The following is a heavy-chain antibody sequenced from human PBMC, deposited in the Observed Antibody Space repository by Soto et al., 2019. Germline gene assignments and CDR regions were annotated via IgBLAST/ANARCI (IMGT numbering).Heavy chain of an antibody. CDR2: INGGTGNV. V-gene: IGHV1-3*01. CDR3: ARATIPSQPKGLDV. J-gene: IGHJ6*02. CDR1: GYTFNICG. D-gene: IGHD2-2*02. Sequence: QVQLVQSGAEMKKPGASVKVSCKSSGYTFNICGIHWLRQAPGQSLEWMGWINGGTGNVEYSQRFQDRVIISRDTSASTDYMEVSRLTFDDTAIYRCARATIPSQPKGLDVWGQGTAFIVSS.